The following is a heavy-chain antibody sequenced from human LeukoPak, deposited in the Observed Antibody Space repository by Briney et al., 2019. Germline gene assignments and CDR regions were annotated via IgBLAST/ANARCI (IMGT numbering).Heavy chain of an antibody. CDR2: IKSKTDGETT. CDR1: GFTFSNAW. D-gene: IGHD3-3*01. V-gene: IGHV3-15*01. J-gene: IGHJ5*02. CDR3: TTDPSITIFGVALVFDP. Sequence: GGSLRLSCAASGFTFSNAWMSWVRQAPGKGLEWVGRIKSKTDGETTDYAAPVKGRFTISRDDSKNTLYLQMNSLKTEDTAVYYCTTDPSITIFGVALVFDPWGQGTLVTVSS.